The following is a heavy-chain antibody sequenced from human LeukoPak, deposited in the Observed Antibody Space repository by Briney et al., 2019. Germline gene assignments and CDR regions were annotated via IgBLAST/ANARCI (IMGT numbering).Heavy chain of an antibody. CDR1: GGSFSGYY. CDR3: ARAVTAPDGYFQH. Sequence: SETLSLTCAVYGGSFSGYYWSWIRQPPGKGLEWIGEIDHSGSTNYNPPLKSGVTISVDTSKNQFSLKLTSVTAADTAVYYCARAVTAPDGYFQHWGRGTLVTVSS. J-gene: IGHJ1*01. D-gene: IGHD2-21*02. V-gene: IGHV4-34*01. CDR2: IDHSGST.